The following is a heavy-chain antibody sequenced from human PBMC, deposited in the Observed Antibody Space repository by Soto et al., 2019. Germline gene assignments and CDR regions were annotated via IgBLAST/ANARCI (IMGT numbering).Heavy chain of an antibody. J-gene: IGHJ4*02. V-gene: IGHV3-7*01. CDR2: IKQDGSEK. CDR3: ARFDDFWSGYYTFDY. Sequence: GGSLRLSCAASGFTFSSYWMSWVRQAPGKGLEWVANIKQDGSEKYYVDSVKGRFTISRDNAKNSLYLQMNSLRAEDTAVYYCARFDDFWSGYYTFDYWGQGTLVTVSS. D-gene: IGHD3-3*01. CDR1: GFTFSSYW.